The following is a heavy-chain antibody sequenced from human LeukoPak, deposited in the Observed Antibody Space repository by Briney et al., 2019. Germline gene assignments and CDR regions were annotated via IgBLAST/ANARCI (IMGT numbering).Heavy chain of an antibody. J-gene: IGHJ6*02. D-gene: IGHD3-9*01. CDR3: SREYFDWSRIYYYGMDV. CDR2: IWYDGSNK. V-gene: IGHV3-33*01. Sequence: GGSLRLSCAASGFTFRNYGMHWVRQAPGKGLEWMALIWYDGSNKYYADSVKGRFTISRDNSKNTLYLQMNSLRAGDTAVYYCSREYFDWSRIYYYGMDVWGQGTTVTVSS. CDR1: GFTFRNYG.